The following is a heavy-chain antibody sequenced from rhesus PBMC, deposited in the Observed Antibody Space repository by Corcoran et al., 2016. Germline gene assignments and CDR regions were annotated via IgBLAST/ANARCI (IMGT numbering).Heavy chain of an antibody. V-gene: IGHV4S14*01. CDR3: ARSAEGYFDY. CDR1: GYSISRNS. J-gene: IGHJ4*01. CDR2: LYGSGGSN. Sequence: QVQLQESGPGLVKPSETLSLTCAVSGYSISRNSLNWIRQPPGKGLDWIGSLYGSGGSNYLTPSLKSRVTLSVDTSKNHFSLKLSSVTAADTAVYYCARSAEGYFDYWGQGVLVTVSS.